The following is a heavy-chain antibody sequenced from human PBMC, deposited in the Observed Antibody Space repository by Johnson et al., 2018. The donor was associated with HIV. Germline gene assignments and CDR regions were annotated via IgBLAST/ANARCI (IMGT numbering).Heavy chain of an antibody. CDR1: GFTFSTYW. CDR3: ARVDRYAFDL. Sequence: VQLVESGGGLVKPGGSLRLSCAASGFTFSTYWMSWVRQAPGKGLEWVANITHDGSKRYYVASVKGRFTISRDNAKHSLYLQMNSLRAEDTAVYFCARVDRYAFDLWGKGKMVPVS. CDR2: ITHDGSKR. J-gene: IGHJ3*01. V-gene: IGHV3-7*01.